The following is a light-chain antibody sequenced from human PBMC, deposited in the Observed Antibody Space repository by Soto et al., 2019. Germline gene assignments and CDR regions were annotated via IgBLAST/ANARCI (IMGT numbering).Light chain of an antibody. CDR3: AAWDDSLNGHVV. V-gene: IGLV2-14*01. CDR1: SSDVGGYNY. Sequence: QSALTQPASVSGSPGQSITISCTGTSSDVGGYNYVSWYQQHPGKAPKLMIYEVSNRPSGVSNRFSGSKSGTSASLVISGLQSEDEADYFCAAWDDSLNGHVVFGGGTQLTVL. CDR2: EVS. J-gene: IGLJ2*01.